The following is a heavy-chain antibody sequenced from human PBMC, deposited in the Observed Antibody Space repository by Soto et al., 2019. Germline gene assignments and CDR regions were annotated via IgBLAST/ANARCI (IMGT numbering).Heavy chain of an antibody. J-gene: IGHJ4*02. V-gene: IGHV3-64D*06. CDR3: VKGSGGGIAEWHLKFDY. CDR1: GFTFSSYA. Sequence: QAGGSLRLSCSASGFTFSSYAMRWVRQAPGKGLEYVSAISSNGGSTYYADSVKGRFTISRDNSKNTLYLQMSSLRAEDTAVYYCVKGSGGGIAEWHLKFDYWGQGALVTVSS. D-gene: IGHD6-13*01. CDR2: ISSNGGST.